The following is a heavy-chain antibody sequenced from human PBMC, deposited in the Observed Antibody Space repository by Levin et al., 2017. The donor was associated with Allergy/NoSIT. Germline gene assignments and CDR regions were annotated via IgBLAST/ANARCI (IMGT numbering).Heavy chain of an antibody. V-gene: IGHV4-34*01. CDR3: ASFFRARLRANYYYYGMDV. CDR2: INHSGST. J-gene: IGHJ6*02. Sequence: SETLSLTCAVYGGSFSGYYWSWIRQPPGKGLEWIGEINHSGSTNYNPSLKSRVTISVDTSKNQFSLKLSSVTAADTAVYYCASFFRARLRANYYYYGMDVWGQGTTVTVSS. D-gene: IGHD4-17*01. CDR1: GGSFSGYY.